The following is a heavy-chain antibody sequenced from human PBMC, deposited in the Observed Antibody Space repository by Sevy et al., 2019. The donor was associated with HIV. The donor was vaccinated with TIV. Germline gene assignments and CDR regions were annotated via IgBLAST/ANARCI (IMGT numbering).Heavy chain of an antibody. Sequence: GESLKISCKGSGYSFTSYWIGWVRQMPGKGLEWRGSIYPGDSDTRYSPSFQGQVTIAAAKSISSAYLQWSSLKASDTAMYYCARVIEMATITYFDYWGQGTLVTVSS. J-gene: IGHJ4*02. CDR3: ARVIEMATITYFDY. D-gene: IGHD5-12*01. CDR1: GYSFTSYW. CDR2: IYPGDSDT. V-gene: IGHV5-51*01.